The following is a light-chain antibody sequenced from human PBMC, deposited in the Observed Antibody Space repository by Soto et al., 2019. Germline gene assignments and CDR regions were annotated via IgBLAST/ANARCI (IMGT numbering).Light chain of an antibody. J-gene: IGLJ1*01. CDR3: KSYAGSNTYV. CDR1: KNDIGVYDF. Sequence: SALTQPPSASASPGQSVTISCTGTKNDIGVYDFVCWYQHDPGKAPRLIIYEVVQRPSGVPDRFSGSKSGNTASLTVSGLQAADEGDYFCKSYAGSNTYVFGSGTKVTV. V-gene: IGLV2-8*01. CDR2: EVV.